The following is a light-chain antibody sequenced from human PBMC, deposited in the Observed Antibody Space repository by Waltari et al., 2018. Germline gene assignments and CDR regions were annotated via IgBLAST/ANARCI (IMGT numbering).Light chain of an antibody. CDR3: QTGGHGTWV. Sequence: QLVVTQSPSASAPLGASVKLTCTLSSGHSSNVIAWLQQRPEKGPRYLMKVNSAGSHSKGDGIPDRLSGSSAGAERYLTISSLQSDDEADYYCQTGGHGTWVFGGGTKLTVL. J-gene: IGLJ3*02. CDR2: VNSAGSH. V-gene: IGLV4-69*01. CDR1: SGHSSNV.